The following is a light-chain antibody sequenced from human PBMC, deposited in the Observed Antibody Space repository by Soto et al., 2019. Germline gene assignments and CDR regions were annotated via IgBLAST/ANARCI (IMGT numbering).Light chain of an antibody. CDR3: GTWDSSLTAVV. J-gene: IGLJ2*01. CDR1: SSDVGGYNY. Sequence: QSVLTQPRSVSGSPGQSVTISCTGSSSDVGGYNYVSWYQQHPGKAPKLMIYDVSKRPSGVPDRFSGSKSGTSATLAITGLQTGDEADYYCGTWDSSLTAVVFGGGTKLTVL. V-gene: IGLV2-11*01. CDR2: DVS.